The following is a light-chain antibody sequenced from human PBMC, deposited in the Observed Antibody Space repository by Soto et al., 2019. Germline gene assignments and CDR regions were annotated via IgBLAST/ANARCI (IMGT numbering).Light chain of an antibody. CDR2: WAS. Sequence: VLPQSPASLTVSLRESATIHCRSSQIVLYSSNNYLAWYQQKPGQPPKLLIYWASTRESGVPDRFSGSGSGTDFTLSISSLQAEDVAVYYCQQYHSSPFTFGGGTKVDTK. J-gene: IGKJ4*01. CDR3: QQYHSSPFT. V-gene: IGKV4-1*01. CDR1: QIVLYSSNNY.